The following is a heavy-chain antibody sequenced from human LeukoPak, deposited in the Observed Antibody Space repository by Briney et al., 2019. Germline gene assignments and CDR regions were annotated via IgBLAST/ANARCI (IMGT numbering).Heavy chain of an antibody. V-gene: IGHV3-30*02. CDR2: IRYDGSKK. J-gene: IGHJ4*02. CDR3: AKAVYDFWSGYSDYFAY. Sequence: AGGSLRLSCAASGFTFSSYGMHWVRQAPGKGLEWVAFIRYDGSKKYYADSVKGRFTISRDNSKNTLYLQMNSLRAEDTAVHYCAKAVYDFWSGYSDYFAYRGWGHVATVSS. CDR1: GFTFSSYG. D-gene: IGHD3/OR15-3a*01.